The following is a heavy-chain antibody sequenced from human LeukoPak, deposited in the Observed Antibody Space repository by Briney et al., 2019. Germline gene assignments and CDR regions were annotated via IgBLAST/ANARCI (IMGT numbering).Heavy chain of an antibody. D-gene: IGHD3-9*01. CDR2: IYYSGST. V-gene: IGHV4-59*01. CDR3: ARGLSGYLYYFDY. J-gene: IGHJ4*02. CDR1: GGSISSYY. Sequence: PSETLSLTCTVSGGSISSYYWSWIRQPPGKGLEWIGYIYYSGSTNYNPSLKSRVTISVDTSKNQFSLKLGSVTAADTAVYYCARGLSGYLYYFDYWGQGTLVTVSS.